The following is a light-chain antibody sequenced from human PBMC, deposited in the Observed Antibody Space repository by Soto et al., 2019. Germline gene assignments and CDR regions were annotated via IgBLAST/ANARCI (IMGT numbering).Light chain of an antibody. Sequence: EIVLTQSPGTLSLSPGERATLSCRASQSVSSSYLAWYQQKPGQAPRLLIYGASSTATGIPDRFSGSGSGTDFTLTISRLEPEDFAVYYCQQYCSSPPNTFGQGTKLEIK. CDR2: GAS. J-gene: IGKJ2*01. CDR1: QSVSSSY. CDR3: QQYCSSPPNT. V-gene: IGKV3-20*01.